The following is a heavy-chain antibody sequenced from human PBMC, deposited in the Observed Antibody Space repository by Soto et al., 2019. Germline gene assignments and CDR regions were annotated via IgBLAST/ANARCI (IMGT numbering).Heavy chain of an antibody. CDR1: GGSISSSRYY. Sequence: QLQLQESGPGLVKPSETLSLTCTVSGGSISSSRYYWGWIRQPPGTGLEWIGSIYYSGSTYYNPSLKSRFTISVDTSKNQFSLKLSSVTAADTAVYYCASHSLWFGIPGWFDPWGQGTLVTVSS. D-gene: IGHD3-10*01. V-gene: IGHV4-39*01. CDR2: IYYSGST. CDR3: ASHSLWFGIPGWFDP. J-gene: IGHJ5*02.